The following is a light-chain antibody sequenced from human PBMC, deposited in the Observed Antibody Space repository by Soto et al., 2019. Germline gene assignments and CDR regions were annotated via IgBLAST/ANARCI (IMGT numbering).Light chain of an antibody. J-gene: IGKJ2*01. V-gene: IGKV3-15*01. Sequence: EIVMTQSPATLSVSPGERATLSCRARRSVSSNLAWYQQKPGQAPRLLMYGASTRATGIPARFSGSGSGTEFTLTISSLQSEDFAVYYCQQYNKWPPYTFGQGTKVDIK. CDR3: QQYNKWPPYT. CDR1: RSVSSN. CDR2: GAS.